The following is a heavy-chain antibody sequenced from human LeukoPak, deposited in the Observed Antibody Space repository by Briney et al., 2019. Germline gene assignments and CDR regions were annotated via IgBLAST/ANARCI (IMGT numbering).Heavy chain of an antibody. CDR1: GFTVSSNY. CDR3: AKDLIAVAGTILNAFDI. Sequence: GGSLRLSCAASGFTVSSNYMSWVRQAPGKGLEWVSVIYSGGSTYYADSVKGRFTISRDNSKNTLYLQMNSLRAEDTAVYYCAKDLIAVAGTILNAFDIWGQGTMVTVSS. J-gene: IGHJ3*02. CDR2: IYSGGST. V-gene: IGHV3-53*01. D-gene: IGHD6-19*01.